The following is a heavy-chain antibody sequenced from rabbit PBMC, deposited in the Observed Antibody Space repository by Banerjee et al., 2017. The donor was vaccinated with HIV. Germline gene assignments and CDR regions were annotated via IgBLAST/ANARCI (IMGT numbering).Heavy chain of an antibody. V-gene: IGHV1S45*01. D-gene: IGHD1-1*01. CDR1: GLDFSSSYW. CDR3: ARGGIYFNL. J-gene: IGHJ4*01. CDR2: IYTSSSST. Sequence: QEQLEESGGDLVQPEGSLTLTCKASGLDFSSSYWICWVRQAPGKGLELIACIYTSSSSTYYASWAKARFTISKTSSTTVTLQMTSLTAADTATYFCARGGIYFNLRGQGTLVTVS.